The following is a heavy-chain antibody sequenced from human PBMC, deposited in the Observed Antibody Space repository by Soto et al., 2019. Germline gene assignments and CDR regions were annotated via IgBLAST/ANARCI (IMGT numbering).Heavy chain of an antibody. CDR1: GFTFSSYW. J-gene: IGHJ1*01. D-gene: IGHD6-13*01. CDR2: IKQDGSEK. CDR3: ARAPYSSSWSPVYFQH. V-gene: IGHV3-7*01. Sequence: EVQLVESGGGLVQPGGSLRLSCAASGFTFSSYWMSWVRQAPGKGLEWVANIKQDGSEKYYVDSVKGRFTISRDNAKNSLYLQMNSLRAEDTAVYYCARAPYSSSWSPVYFQHWGQGTLVTVSS.